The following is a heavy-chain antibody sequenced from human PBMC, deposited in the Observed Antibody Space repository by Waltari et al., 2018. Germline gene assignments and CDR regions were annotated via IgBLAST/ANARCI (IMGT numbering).Heavy chain of an antibody. CDR3: ARDPYAAY. J-gene: IGHJ4*02. Sequence: QVQLQESGPGLVKPSETLSITCTVSGGSISSYYWSWLRQPTGKGLEWIGYIYYSGSTNDIPALMSRVSISVDTSRNQFSLKLSSVAAADTAVYYCARDPYAAYWGQGTLVTVSS. CDR2: IYYSGST. CDR1: GGSISSYY. V-gene: IGHV4-59*01.